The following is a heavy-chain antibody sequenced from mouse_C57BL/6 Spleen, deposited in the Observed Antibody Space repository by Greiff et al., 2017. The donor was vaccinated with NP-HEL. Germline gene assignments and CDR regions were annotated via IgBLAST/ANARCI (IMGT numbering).Heavy chain of an antibody. Sequence: VKLQQPGTELVKPGASVKLSCKASGYTFTSYWMHWVKQRPGQGLEWIGNINPSNGGTNYNEKFKSKATLTVDKSSSTAYMQLSSLTSEDSAVYYCARDGNYGAWFAYWGQGTLVTVSA. J-gene: IGHJ3*01. D-gene: IGHD2-1*01. CDR3: ARDGNYGAWFAY. CDR1: GYTFTSYW. V-gene: IGHV1-53*01. CDR2: INPSNGGT.